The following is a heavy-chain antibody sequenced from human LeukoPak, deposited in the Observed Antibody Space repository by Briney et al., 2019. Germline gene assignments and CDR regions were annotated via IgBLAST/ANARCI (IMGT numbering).Heavy chain of an antibody. CDR1: GFTFSSYW. D-gene: IGHD3-3*01. J-gene: IGHJ4*02. CDR3: AKDRKEILEWLSPFDY. CDR2: VKQDGSEK. Sequence: GGSLRLSCAASGFTFSSYWMSWVRQAPGKGLEWVANVKQDGSEKYYVDSVKGRFTISRDNAKNSLYLQMNSLRAEDTAVYYCAKDRKEILEWLSPFDYWGQGTLVTVSS. V-gene: IGHV3-7*01.